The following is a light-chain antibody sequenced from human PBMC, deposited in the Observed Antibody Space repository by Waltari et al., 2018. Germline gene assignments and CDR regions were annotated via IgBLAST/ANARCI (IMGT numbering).Light chain of an antibody. V-gene: IGLV2-23*01. CDR2: EGS. CDR3: CSYAGIGTLYV. Sequence: QSALTQPASVSGSPGQSITISCTGTSRDGGSYNLVSWYQQHPGKSPKLMIYEGSKRPSGVSNRFSGSKSGNTASLTISGLQAEDEADYYCCSYAGIGTLYVFGTGTKVTVL. J-gene: IGLJ1*01. CDR1: SRDGGSYNL.